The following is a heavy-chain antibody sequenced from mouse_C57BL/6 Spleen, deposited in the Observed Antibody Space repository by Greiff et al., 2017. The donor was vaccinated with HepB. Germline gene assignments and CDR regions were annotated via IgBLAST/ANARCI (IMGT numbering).Heavy chain of an antibody. D-gene: IGHD2-3*01. V-gene: IGHV14-1*01. J-gene: IGHJ3*01. CDR2: IDPEDGDT. CDR1: GFNIKDYY. Sequence: EVMLVESGAELVRPGASVKLSCTASGFNIKDYYMHWVKQRPEQGLEWIGRIDPEDGDTEYAPKFQGKATMTADTSANTAYLQLSSLTSEDAAVYYCTSLFYDGYPFAYWGQGTLVTVSA. CDR3: TSLFYDGYPFAY.